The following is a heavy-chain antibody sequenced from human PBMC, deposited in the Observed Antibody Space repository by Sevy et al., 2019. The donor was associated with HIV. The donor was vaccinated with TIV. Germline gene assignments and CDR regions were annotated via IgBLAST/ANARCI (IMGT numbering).Heavy chain of an antibody. V-gene: IGHV3-9*01. CDR2: ITWNSGGI. CDR3: AGGAAAGRWFDS. CDR1: GLTFDDYA. D-gene: IGHD6-13*01. Sequence: GGSLRLSCVVSGLTFDDYAMHWLRRPPGKGLEWVSGITWNSGGIGYADSVKGRFTISRDNAKKSLYLQMNSLRIEDTAFYYCAGGAAAGRWFDSWGQRTLVTVSS. J-gene: IGHJ5*01.